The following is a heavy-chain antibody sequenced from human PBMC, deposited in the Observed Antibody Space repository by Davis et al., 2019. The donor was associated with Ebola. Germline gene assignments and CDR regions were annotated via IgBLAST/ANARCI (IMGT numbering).Heavy chain of an antibody. Sequence: MPSETLSLTCTVSGGSISSSSYYWGWIRQPPGKGLEWIGSIYYSVSTYYNPSLKSRVTISVDTSKNQFSLKLSSVTAADTAVYYCAREGTVTPLDYWGQGTLVTVSS. J-gene: IGHJ4*02. CDR3: AREGTVTPLDY. V-gene: IGHV4-39*02. CDR1: GGSISSSSYY. D-gene: IGHD4-17*01. CDR2: IYYSVST.